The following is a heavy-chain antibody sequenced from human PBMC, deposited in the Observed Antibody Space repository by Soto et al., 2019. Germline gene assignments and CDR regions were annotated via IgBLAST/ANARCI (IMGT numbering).Heavy chain of an antibody. D-gene: IGHD3-3*01. CDR2: IYCSGST. V-gene: IGHV4-30-4*08. CDR1: GGSISSGGYY. J-gene: IGHJ4*02. Sequence: SETLSLTCTVSGGSISSGGYYWSWIRQHPGKGLEWIGYIYCSGSTYYNPSLKSRMHMSLDATRNHYSLRLTSVTAADTAVYFCARAPVGLDTISYFDYWGQGKLVTVSS. CDR3: ARAPVGLDTISYFDY.